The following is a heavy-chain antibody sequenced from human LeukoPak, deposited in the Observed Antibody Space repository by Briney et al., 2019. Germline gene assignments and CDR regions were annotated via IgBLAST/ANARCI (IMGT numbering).Heavy chain of an antibody. V-gene: IGHV4-34*01. J-gene: IGHJ4*02. Sequence: SETLSLTCAVYGGSFSSYYWSWIRQPPGKGLEWIGEINHSGSTNYNPSLKSRVTISVDTSKNQFSLKLSSVTAADTAVYYCARGQQKVDEIAVAAYYFDYWGQGTLVTVSS. CDR1: GGSFSSYY. CDR3: ARGQQKVDEIAVAAYYFDY. CDR2: INHSGST. D-gene: IGHD6-19*01.